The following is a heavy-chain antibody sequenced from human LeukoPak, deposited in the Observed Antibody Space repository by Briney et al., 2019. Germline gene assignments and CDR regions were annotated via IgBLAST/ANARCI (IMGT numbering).Heavy chain of an antibody. J-gene: IGHJ4*02. V-gene: IGHV3-64D*09. Sequence: GGSLRLSCAASGFTFSTYAMYWVRQAPGKGLEYVSTINNNGGSTYYADSEKGRFSISRDNSQNTVYLQVSSLGAEDTAAYYCVRRAVAGHFDYWGQGTLVTVSS. CDR2: INNNGGST. D-gene: IGHD6-19*01. CDR3: VRRAVAGHFDY. CDR1: GFTFSTYA.